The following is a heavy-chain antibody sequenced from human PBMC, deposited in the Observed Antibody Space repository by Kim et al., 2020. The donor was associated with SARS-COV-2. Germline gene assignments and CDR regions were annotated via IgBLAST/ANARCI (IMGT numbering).Heavy chain of an antibody. V-gene: IGHV4-59*01. CDR3: GRDGDTAMVFDY. CDR2: IYYSGST. CDR1: GGSISSYY. J-gene: IGHJ4*02. Sequence: SETLSLTCTVSGGSISSYYWSWIRQPPGKGLEWVGYIYYSGSTNYNPSLKSRVTISVDTSKNQISLKLSSVTAADTAVYYCGRDGDTAMVFDYWGQGTLVTVSS. D-gene: IGHD5-18*01.